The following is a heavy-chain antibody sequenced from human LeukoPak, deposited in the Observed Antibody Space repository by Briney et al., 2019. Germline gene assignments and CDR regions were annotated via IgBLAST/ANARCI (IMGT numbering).Heavy chain of an antibody. CDR2: IYYSGST. V-gene: IGHV4-39*07. CDR1: GGSISSSSYY. Sequence: ASETLSLTCTVSGGSISSSSYYWGWIRQPPGKGLEWIGSIYYSGSTYYNPSLKSRVTISVDTSKNQFSLKLSSVTAADTAVYYCARAPLYYYGSGSSYYFDYWGQGTLVTVSS. D-gene: IGHD3-10*01. CDR3: ARAPLYYYGSGSSYYFDY. J-gene: IGHJ4*02.